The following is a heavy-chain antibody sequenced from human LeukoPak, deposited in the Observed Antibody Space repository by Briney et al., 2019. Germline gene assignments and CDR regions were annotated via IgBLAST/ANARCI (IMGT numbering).Heavy chain of an antibody. CDR3: ARTRDSGSSDI. Sequence: PSETLSLTCTVSGGSISSYYWSWIRQPPGKGLEWIGFIYYSGSTNYNPSLKSRVTISVETSKNQFSLKLSSVTAADTAVYYCARTRDSGSSDIWGQGTMVTVSS. CDR1: GGSISSYY. D-gene: IGHD3-10*01. V-gene: IGHV4-59*01. J-gene: IGHJ3*02. CDR2: IYYSGST.